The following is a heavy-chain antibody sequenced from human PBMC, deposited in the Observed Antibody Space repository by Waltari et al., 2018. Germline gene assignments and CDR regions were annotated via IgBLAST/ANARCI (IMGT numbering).Heavy chain of an antibody. J-gene: IGHJ6*02. V-gene: IGHV4-59*01. CDR1: GGSLSSYY. CDR2: IYYSGST. Sequence: QVQLQESGPGLVKPSETLSLTCTVSGGSLSSYYWTWIRQPPGKGLGWIGYIYYSGSTNYNPSLKSRVTISVDTSKNQFSLKLSSVTAADTAVYYCARDGLSRGGMDVWGQGTTVTVSS. CDR3: ARDGLSRGGMDV.